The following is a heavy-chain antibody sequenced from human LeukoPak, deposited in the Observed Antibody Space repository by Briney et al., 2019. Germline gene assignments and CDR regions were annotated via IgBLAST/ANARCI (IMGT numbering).Heavy chain of an antibody. CDR1: GYIFTNYG. Sequence: VASVKVSCKASGYIFTNYGINWVRQAPGQGLEWMGWISAYNGNTKYTQKLQDRVTMTTDTSTSTAYMELKTLRSDDTAVYFCARAGYIGFVDDLDYWGQGTLVTVSS. D-gene: IGHD1-26*01. CDR2: ISAYNGNT. J-gene: IGHJ4*02. CDR3: ARAGYIGFVDDLDY. V-gene: IGHV1-18*01.